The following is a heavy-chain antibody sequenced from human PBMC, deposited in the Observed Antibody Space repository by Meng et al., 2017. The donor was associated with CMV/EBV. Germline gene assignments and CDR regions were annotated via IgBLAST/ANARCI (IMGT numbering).Heavy chain of an antibody. J-gene: IGHJ4*02. CDR2: IQVIGNT. CDR1: GAVIKHYN. V-gene: IGHV4-4*07. D-gene: IGHD3-16*01. Sequence: LVSPSVPLSPTCTVPGAVIKHYNWNWVRQPAGQGLEWIGIIQVIGNTVYNPSLKSRVTVSLDASKSQFSLTLNSVTAADTATYYCAGSRPGGGACDYWGQGILVTVSS. CDR3: AGSRPGGGACDY.